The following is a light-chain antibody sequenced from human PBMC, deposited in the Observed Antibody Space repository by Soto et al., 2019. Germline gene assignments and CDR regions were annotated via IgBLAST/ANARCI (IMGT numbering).Light chain of an antibody. CDR3: CSYAGSYTVI. Sequence: QSVLTQPRSVSGSPGQSVTISCTGTSSDVGAYKYVSWYQQHPGKVPKLIIYDVTKRPSGVPDRFSGSKSGNTASLTISGLQAEDEADYYCCSYAGSYTVIFGGGTKLTVL. CDR2: DVT. CDR1: SSDVGAYKY. J-gene: IGLJ2*01. V-gene: IGLV2-11*01.